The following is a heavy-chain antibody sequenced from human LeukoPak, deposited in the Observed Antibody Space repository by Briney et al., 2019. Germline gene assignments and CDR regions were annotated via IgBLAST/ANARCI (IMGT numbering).Heavy chain of an antibody. V-gene: IGHV4-34*01. J-gene: IGHJ5*02. D-gene: IGHD2-2*01. CDR3: ARGQVPAARGYNWFDP. Sequence: PSGTLSLTCAVSGWSFNDYYWNWIRQPPGKGLEWIGEINARGDTNYNPSLKSRVTISVDTSKKQFSLRLTSMIAADTALYYCARGQVPAARGYNWFDPWGQGTLVTVSS. CDR2: INARGDT. CDR1: GWSFNDYY.